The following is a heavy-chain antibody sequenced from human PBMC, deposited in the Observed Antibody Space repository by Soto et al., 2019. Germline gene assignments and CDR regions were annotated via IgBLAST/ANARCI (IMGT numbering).Heavy chain of an antibody. J-gene: IGHJ4*02. V-gene: IGHV3-64*01. Sequence: GSLRLSCAASGFTFSRYAMHWVRQAPGKGLEYVSAISSNGGSTYYANSVKGRFTISRDNSKNTLYLQMGSLRAEDMAVYYCARSYGHCTNGVCYYFDYWGQGTLVTVSS. CDR3: ARSYGHCTNGVCYYFDY. CDR2: ISSNGGST. D-gene: IGHD2-8*01. CDR1: GFTFSRYA.